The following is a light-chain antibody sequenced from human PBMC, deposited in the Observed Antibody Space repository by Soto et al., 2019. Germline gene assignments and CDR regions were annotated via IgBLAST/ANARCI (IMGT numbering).Light chain of an antibody. CDR1: SSNIGAGYD. V-gene: IGLV1-40*01. J-gene: IGLJ1*01. CDR3: QSYDSTLSARYG. CDR2: GNN. Sequence: QSVLTQPPSVSGAPGKRVTISCTGSSSNIGAGYDVHWYQQRPGTAPKLLIFGNNKRPSGVPDRFSGSKSGTSASLAITGLQAEDEGDYYCQSYDSTLSARYGFGTGTKVTVL.